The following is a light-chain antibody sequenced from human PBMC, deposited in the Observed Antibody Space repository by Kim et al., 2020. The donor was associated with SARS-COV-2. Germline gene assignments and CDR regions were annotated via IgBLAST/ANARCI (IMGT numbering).Light chain of an antibody. J-gene: IGKJ2*01. CDR1: QSISSW. V-gene: IGKV1-5*03. CDR2: TAS. CDR3: QQYNSYPYT. Sequence: SASVGDRVTITCRASQSISSWLAWYQQKPGIAPKLLIYTASSSESGVPSRFSGGGSETEFTLTISGLQPDDFATYYCQQYNSYPYTFGQGTKLEI.